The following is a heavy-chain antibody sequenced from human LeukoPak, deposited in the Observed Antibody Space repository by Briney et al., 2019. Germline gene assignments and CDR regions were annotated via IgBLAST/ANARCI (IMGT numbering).Heavy chain of an antibody. CDR2: INNVASHI. Sequence: PGGSLRLSCAASGFTVSSHYMSWVRQAPGKGLEWVSSINNVASHIYYAHSVKGRFTTSRDNAKNSLYLQMNSLSDEDTAVYYCARDPTQYLRYGHFDYWGQGTLVTVSS. J-gene: IGHJ4*02. D-gene: IGHD5/OR15-5a*01. V-gene: IGHV3-21*01. CDR3: ARDPTQYLRYGHFDY. CDR1: GFTVSSHY.